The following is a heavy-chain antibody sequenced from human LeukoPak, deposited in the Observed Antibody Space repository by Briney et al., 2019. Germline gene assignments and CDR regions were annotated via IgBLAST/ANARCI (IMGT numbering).Heavy chain of an antibody. CDR3: ARVRTYGDAMAFDI. CDR1: GFTFSKYW. J-gene: IGHJ3*02. D-gene: IGHD4-17*01. Sequence: GGSLRLSCAASGFTFSKYWMSWVRQAPGKGLEWVANIKQDGSERYYVDSVKGRFTVSRDDAKNSLHLQMNSLRAEDTAVYYCARVRTYGDAMAFDIWGQGTMVTVSS. CDR2: IKQDGSER. V-gene: IGHV3-7*01.